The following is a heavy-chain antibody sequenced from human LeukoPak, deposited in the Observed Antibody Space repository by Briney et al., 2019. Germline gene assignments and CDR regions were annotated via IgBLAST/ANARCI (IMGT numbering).Heavy chain of an antibody. Sequence: PSETLSLTCTVSGGSISGHYWTWIRQPPGKGLEWIGQIHYSGKADYNPSLKTRIDISVEMSKNQMSLKVNSVTAADTAVYYCARFGVNYDMDVWGQGTAVTVS. CDR1: GGSISGHY. CDR3: ARFGVNYDMDV. J-gene: IGHJ6*02. D-gene: IGHD3-16*01. V-gene: IGHV4-59*11. CDR2: IHYSGKA.